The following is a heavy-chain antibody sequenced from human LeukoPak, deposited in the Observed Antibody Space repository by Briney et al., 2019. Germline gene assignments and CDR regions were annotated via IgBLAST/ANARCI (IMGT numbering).Heavy chain of an antibody. CDR1: GFTFSSYE. CDR3: ARETAAAATACFDS. J-gene: IGHJ4*02. V-gene: IGHV3-64*01. CDR2: ISSNGDST. D-gene: IGHD6-13*01. Sequence: GGSLRLSCGASGFTFSSYEMNWVRQAPGKGLEYVSAISSNGDSTYYAKSVKGRFTISRDNSKDTLFLQMGSLRVEDMAVYYCARETAAAATACFDSWGQGALVTVSS.